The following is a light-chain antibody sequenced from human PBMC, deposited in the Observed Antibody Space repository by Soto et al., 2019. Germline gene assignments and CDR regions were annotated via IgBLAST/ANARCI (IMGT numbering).Light chain of an antibody. CDR2: WAS. CDR3: QQDYSSPYT. Sequence: IVMTQSPDSLALSLGETAAINCKSSQSVLYNSNNKNYLAWYQQKPGQPPKLLIYWASTRESGVPDRFSGSGSGTDYTLTISSLQAEDVAVHSCQQDYSSPYTSGLGTKLEIK. J-gene: IGKJ2*01. CDR1: QSVLYNSNNKNY. V-gene: IGKV4-1*01.